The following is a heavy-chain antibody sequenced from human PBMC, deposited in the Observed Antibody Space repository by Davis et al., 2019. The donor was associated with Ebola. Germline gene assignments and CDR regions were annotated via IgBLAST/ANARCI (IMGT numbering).Heavy chain of an antibody. CDR1: GFTFSDYY. CDR3: ARDSWNGDYVYYYYGMDV. V-gene: IGHV3-11*01. D-gene: IGHD4-17*01. Sequence: GESLKISCAASGFTFSDYYMSWIRQAPGKGQEWVSYISSSGSTIYYADSVKGRFTISRDNAKNSLYLQMNSLRAEDTAVYYCARDSWNGDYVYYYYGMDVWGQGTTVTVSS. J-gene: IGHJ6*02. CDR2: ISSSGSTI.